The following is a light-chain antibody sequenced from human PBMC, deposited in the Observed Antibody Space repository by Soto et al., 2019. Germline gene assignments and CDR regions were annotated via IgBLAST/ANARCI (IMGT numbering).Light chain of an antibody. CDR2: GNS. J-gene: IGLJ1*01. CDR3: QAYDSSLSGQRV. V-gene: IGLV1-40*01. CDR1: SSNIGAGYD. Sequence: QSVPTQPPSVSGAPGQRVTISCTGSSSNIGAGYDVHWYQQLPGTAPKLLIYGNSTRPSGVPDRFSGSKSGTSASLAITGLQAEDEADYYCQAYDSSLSGQRVFGTGTKLTVL.